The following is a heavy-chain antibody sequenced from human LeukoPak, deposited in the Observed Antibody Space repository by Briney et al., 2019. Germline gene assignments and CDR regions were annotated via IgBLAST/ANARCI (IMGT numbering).Heavy chain of an antibody. D-gene: IGHD3-10*01. CDR3: VRVVTGSVDY. CDR2: IYYTGDT. CDR1: GGSISGHS. J-gene: IGHJ4*02. V-gene: IGHV4-59*11. Sequence: SETLSLTCTVSGGSISGHSCGWIRQPPRKGLEWIGYIYYTGDTNYIPSFESRVTISVDTSKNQFSLKLGSVTAADTAIYYCVRVVTGSVDYWGQGTLVTVSS.